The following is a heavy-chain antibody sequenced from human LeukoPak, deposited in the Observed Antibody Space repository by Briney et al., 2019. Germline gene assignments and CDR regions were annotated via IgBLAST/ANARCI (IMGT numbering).Heavy chain of an antibody. V-gene: IGHV3-23*01. D-gene: IGHD3-22*01. J-gene: IGHJ3*02. CDR1: GFTFSSYA. CDR2: IVGSGGAT. Sequence: GGSLRLSCAASGFTFSSYAMTWVRQAPGRGLEWVSSIVGSGGATYYADSVKGRFTISRDNSKNTLYLQMSSLRAEDTAVYYCATGSSGYYYGYDAFDIWGQGTMVTVSS. CDR3: ATGSSGYYYGYDAFDI.